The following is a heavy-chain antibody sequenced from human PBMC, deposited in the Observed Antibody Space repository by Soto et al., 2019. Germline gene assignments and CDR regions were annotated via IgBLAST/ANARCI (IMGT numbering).Heavy chain of an antibody. V-gene: IGHV4-39*01. CDR2: IFYSGST. Sequence: SETLSLTCSVSGGSISSSSYYWGWIRQPPGKGLEWIGSIFYSGSTYYNPSLKSRVTISVDTSKNQFSLKLSSVTAADTAVYYCARHLTYCSAGSCYSDFPYYGMDVWGQGTTVTVS. D-gene: IGHD2-15*01. J-gene: IGHJ6*02. CDR3: ARHLTYCSAGSCYSDFPYYGMDV. CDR1: GGSISSSSYY.